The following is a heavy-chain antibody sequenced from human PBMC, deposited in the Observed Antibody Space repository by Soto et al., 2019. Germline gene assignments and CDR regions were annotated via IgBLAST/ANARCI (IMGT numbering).Heavy chain of an antibody. D-gene: IGHD3-16*01. CDR3: TKARLWGGDGYNSYYYNAMDV. J-gene: IGHJ6*02. Sequence: GGSLRLSCAASGFSFSSYGMQWVRQAPGKGLEWVSSISSSSSYIYYADSVKGRFTISRDNAKNSLYLQMNSLRPEDTALYYCTKARLWGGDGYNSYYYNAMDVWGQGTTVTVSS. CDR1: GFSFSSYG. V-gene: IGHV3-21*04. CDR2: ISSSSSYI.